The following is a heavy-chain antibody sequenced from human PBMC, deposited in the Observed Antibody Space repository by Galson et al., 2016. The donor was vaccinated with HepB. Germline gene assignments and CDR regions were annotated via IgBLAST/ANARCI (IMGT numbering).Heavy chain of an antibody. J-gene: IGHJ6*02. Sequence: SETLSLTCTVSGDSISSYYWSWIRQPPGKGLEWIGYLYSSGSTTYNPSLKSRVTMSRDTSKNQFSLKLTSVTAADPAVYYCARNYCSSTSCYSSGVVDVWGQGTTVTVSS. V-gene: IGHV4-59*01. CDR2: LYSSGST. D-gene: IGHD2-2*01. CDR1: GDSISSYY. CDR3: ARNYCSSTSCYSSGVVDV.